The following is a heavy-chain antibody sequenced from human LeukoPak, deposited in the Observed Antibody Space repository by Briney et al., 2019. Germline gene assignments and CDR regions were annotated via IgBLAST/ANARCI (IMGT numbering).Heavy chain of an antibody. D-gene: IGHD2-2*01. J-gene: IGHJ1*01. CDR2: VKQDGTEK. CDR3: ATLDSTKSVL. CDR1: GYRLGRDW. V-gene: IGHV3-7*01. Sequence: GGSLRLTCVASGYRLGRDWISWVRQAPGKGLEWVACVKQDGTEKNYVDSVWGRFTVSVDNGKNSLYLQMNSVRAEDTAKYYCATLDSTKSVLWGRGTAVIVSS.